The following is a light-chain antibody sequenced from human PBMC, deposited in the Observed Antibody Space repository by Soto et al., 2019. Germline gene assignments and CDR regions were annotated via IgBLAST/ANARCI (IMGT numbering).Light chain of an antibody. CDR3: AAWDDSLSSPV. CDR1: SSNIGINY. CDR2: RNN. J-gene: IGLJ3*02. Sequence: QSVLTQPPSASGTPGQRVTISCSGSSSNIGINYVYWYQQLPGTAPKLLIYRNNQRPSGVPDRFSGSKSGTSASLAISGLQSEDEADYYCAAWDDSLSSPVFGGGTKPPS. V-gene: IGLV1-47*01.